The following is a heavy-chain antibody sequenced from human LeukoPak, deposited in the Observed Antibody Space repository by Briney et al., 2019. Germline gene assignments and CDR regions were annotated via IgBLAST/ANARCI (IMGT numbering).Heavy chain of an antibody. CDR3: AKDRAPDNYGSGRYYNGPAYFDY. CDR2: ISGSGGST. Sequence: PGGSLRLSCAASGFTFSSYAMSWVRQAPGKGLEWVSAISGSGGSTYYADSVKGRFTISRDNSKNTLYLQMNSLRAEDTGVYYCAKDRAPDNYGSGRYYNGPAYFDYCGQGTLVNVSS. CDR1: GFTFSSYA. V-gene: IGHV3-23*01. J-gene: IGHJ4*02. D-gene: IGHD3-10*01.